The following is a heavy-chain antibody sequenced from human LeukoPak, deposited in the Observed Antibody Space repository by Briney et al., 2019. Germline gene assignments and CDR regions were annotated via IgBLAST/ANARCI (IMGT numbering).Heavy chain of an antibody. Sequence: SQTLSLTCAVSGGSISSGGYSWSWIRHPPGKGLEWIGYIYHSGSTYYNPSLKSQPTISVDSSKNQFSLKLSSVTAADTAVYYCATVVVITTDWYFDLWGRGTLVTVSS. J-gene: IGHJ2*01. V-gene: IGHV4-30-2*01. CDR1: GGSISSGGYS. D-gene: IGHD3-22*01. CDR3: ATVVVITTDWYFDL. CDR2: IYHSGST.